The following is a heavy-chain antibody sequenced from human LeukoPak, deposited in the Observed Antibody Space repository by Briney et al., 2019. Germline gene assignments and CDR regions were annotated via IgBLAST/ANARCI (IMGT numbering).Heavy chain of an antibody. CDR1: GGSISSYY. CDR2: IYSSGST. J-gene: IGHJ4*02. V-gene: IGHV4-4*07. CDR3: AKDRGRIAAAGAFDY. Sequence: SETLSLTCTVSGGSISSYYWSWIRQPAGKGLEGIGRIYSSGSTNYNPSLKSRVTISVDKSKNQFSLKLSSVTAADTAVYYCAKDRGRIAAAGAFDYWGQGTLVTVSS. D-gene: IGHD6-13*01.